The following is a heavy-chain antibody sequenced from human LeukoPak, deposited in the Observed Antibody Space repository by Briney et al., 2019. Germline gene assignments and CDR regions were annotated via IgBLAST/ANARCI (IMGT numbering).Heavy chain of an antibody. D-gene: IGHD3-22*01. V-gene: IGHV3-30-3*02. Sequence: GGSLRLSCAASGFTFSSYAMHWVRQAPGKGLEWVAVISYDGSNKYYADSVKGRFTISRDNSRNTLYLQMNSLRAEDTAVYYCAKLLYYYDSSGYSAYYYGMDVWGQGTTVTVSS. J-gene: IGHJ6*02. CDR1: GFTFSSYA. CDR2: ISYDGSNK. CDR3: AKLLYYYDSSGYSAYYYGMDV.